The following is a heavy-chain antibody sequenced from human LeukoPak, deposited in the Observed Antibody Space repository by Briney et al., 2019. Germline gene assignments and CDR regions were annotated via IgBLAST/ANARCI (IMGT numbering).Heavy chain of an antibody. J-gene: IGHJ5*02. CDR1: GYTFTGYY. D-gene: IGHD1-26*01. Sequence: GASVKVSCKASGYTFTGYYMHWVRQAPGQGLEWMGWINPNSGGANYAQKFQGRVTMTRDTSIITAYMELSGLRSDDTAVYYCARDTTRDNWFDPWGQGTLVTVSS. V-gene: IGHV1-2*02. CDR3: ARDTTRDNWFDP. CDR2: INPNSGGA.